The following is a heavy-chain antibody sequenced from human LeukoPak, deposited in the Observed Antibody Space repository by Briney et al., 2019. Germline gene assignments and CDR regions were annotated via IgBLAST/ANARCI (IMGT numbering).Heavy chain of an antibody. J-gene: IGHJ4*02. D-gene: IGHD6-13*01. CDR1: GYTFTSYA. CDR3: ARGGGIAAAALDY. Sequence: ASVKVSCKASGYTFTSYAMHWVRQAPGQRLEWMGWINAGNGNTKYSQKFQGRVTITRDTSASTAYMELSSLRSEDTAVYYCARGGGIAAAALDYWGRGTLVTVSS. V-gene: IGHV1-3*01. CDR2: INAGNGNT.